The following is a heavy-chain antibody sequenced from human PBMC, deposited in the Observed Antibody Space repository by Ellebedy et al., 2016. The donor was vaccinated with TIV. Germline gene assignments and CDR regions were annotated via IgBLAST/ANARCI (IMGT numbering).Heavy chain of an antibody. Sequence: AASVKVSCKASGYTFTSYAMHWVRQAPGQRLEWMGWINAGNGNTKYSQKFQGRVTITRDTSAGTAYMELSSLRSEDTAVYYCARSRSSGWLHTPDYWGQGTLVIVSS. CDR1: GYTFTSYA. CDR2: INAGNGNT. V-gene: IGHV1-3*01. D-gene: IGHD6-19*01. J-gene: IGHJ4*02. CDR3: ARSRSSGWLHTPDY.